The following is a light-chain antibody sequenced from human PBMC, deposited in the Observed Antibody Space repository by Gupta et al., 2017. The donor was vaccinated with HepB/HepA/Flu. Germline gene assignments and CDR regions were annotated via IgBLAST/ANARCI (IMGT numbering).Light chain of an antibody. Sequence: EIVLTQSPGPLSFSPGERATLSCRASQSVSSSYLAWYQQKPGQAPRLLIYGASSRATGIPDRFSGSGSGTDFTLTISRLEPEDFAVYYCQQYGSSPLYTFGQGTKLEIK. V-gene: IGKV3-20*01. CDR3: QQYGSSPLYT. CDR1: QSVSSSY. CDR2: GAS. J-gene: IGKJ2*01.